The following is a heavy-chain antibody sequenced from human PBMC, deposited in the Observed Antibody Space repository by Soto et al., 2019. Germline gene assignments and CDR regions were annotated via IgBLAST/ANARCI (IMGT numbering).Heavy chain of an antibody. V-gene: IGHV3-64D*08. CDR3: VKAYSSGWVYLEF. CDR2: ISNNGGST. CDR1: GFTFNTYP. Sequence: GGSLRLSCSASGFTFNTYPMHWVRQGPGKGLEYVSAISNNGGSTNHADSVKGRFTISRDNSKNTLYLQMSSLRAEDTALFYFVKAYSSGWVYLEFWGQGTLVTVSS. D-gene: IGHD6-19*01. J-gene: IGHJ4*02.